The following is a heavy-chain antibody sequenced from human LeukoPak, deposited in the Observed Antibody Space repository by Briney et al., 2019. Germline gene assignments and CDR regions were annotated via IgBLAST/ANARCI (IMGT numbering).Heavy chain of an antibody. J-gene: IGHJ4*02. Sequence: GGSLRLSCAASGFTFSSYWMTWVRQAPGKGLEWVASIKQDGSEKYYVDSVKGRFTISKDSARNSLCLQMDSLRAEDTAVYYCARVRYSIGYYYYFDYWGQGTLVTVSS. V-gene: IGHV3-7*05. CDR1: GFTFSSYW. CDR2: IKQDGSEK. CDR3: ARVRYSIGYYYYFDY. D-gene: IGHD6-19*01.